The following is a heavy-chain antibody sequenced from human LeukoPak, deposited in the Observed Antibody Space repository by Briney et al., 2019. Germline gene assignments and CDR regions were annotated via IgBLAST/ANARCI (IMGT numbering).Heavy chain of an antibody. J-gene: IGHJ4*02. CDR3: AVQVAGNVY. D-gene: IGHD6-19*01. Sequence: GGSLRLSCAASGFTFSSYWMHWVRQAPGKGLVWVSRINSDGSSTNYAASVEGRFTISRDNAKNTLYLQMNSLRAEDTAVYYCAVQVAGNVYWGQGTLVTVSS. CDR2: INSDGSST. CDR1: GFTFSSYW. V-gene: IGHV3-74*01.